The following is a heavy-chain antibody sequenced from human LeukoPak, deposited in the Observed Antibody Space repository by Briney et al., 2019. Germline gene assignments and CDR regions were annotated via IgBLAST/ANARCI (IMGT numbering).Heavy chain of an antibody. CDR2: LYISGRT. D-gene: IGHD6-13*01. CDR1: GSTVSSNY. Sequence: GGSLRLSCAASGSTVSSNYMSWVRQAPGKGLEWVSVLYISGRTYYADSVKGRFTISRDNSKNTLYLQMHTLRAEDTALYYCARGGSSSWYFDYWGQGTLVTVSS. V-gene: IGHV3-53*01. J-gene: IGHJ4*02. CDR3: ARGGSSSWYFDY.